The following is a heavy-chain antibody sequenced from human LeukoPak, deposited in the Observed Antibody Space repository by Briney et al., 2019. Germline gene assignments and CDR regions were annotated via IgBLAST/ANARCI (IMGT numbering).Heavy chain of an antibody. CDR1: GFSFSSYS. D-gene: IGHD1-26*01. V-gene: IGHV3-21*01. CDR2: ISDYI. J-gene: IGHJ3*02. CDR3: ARGHSGSYQGTDAFDI. Sequence: GGSLRLSCAASGFSFSSYSMNWVCQAPGKGLEWLSSISDYIYDADSLKGRFSISRDNAKKSLYLQMNSLRAEDTAVYYCARGHSGSYQGTDAFDIWGQGTMVTVSS.